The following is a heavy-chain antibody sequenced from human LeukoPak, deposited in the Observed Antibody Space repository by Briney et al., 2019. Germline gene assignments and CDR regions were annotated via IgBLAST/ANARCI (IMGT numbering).Heavy chain of an antibody. CDR3: AHRRGALWLRKGSARFDY. D-gene: IGHD5-18*01. CDR1: GFSLSTSGVG. Sequence: SGPTLVKPTQTLTLTCTFSGFSLSTSGVGVGWIRQPPGKALEWLALIYWDDDKRYSPSLKSRLTITKDTSKNQVVLTMTNMDPVDTATYYCAHRRGALWLRKGSARFDYWGQGTLVTVSS. J-gene: IGHJ4*02. V-gene: IGHV2-5*02. CDR2: IYWDDDK.